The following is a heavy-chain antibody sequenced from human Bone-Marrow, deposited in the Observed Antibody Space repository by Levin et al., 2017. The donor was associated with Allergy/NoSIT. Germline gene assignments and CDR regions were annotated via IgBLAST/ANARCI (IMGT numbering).Heavy chain of an antibody. CDR1: GFTFSSYA. D-gene: IGHD6-13*01. V-gene: IGHV3-30-3*01. J-gene: IGHJ4*02. Sequence: GGSLRLSCAASGFTFSSYAMHWVRQAPGKGLEWVAVISYDGSNKYYADSVKGRFTISRDNSKNTLYLQMNSLRAEDTAVYYCARDVYSSSWYGSAFDYWGQGTLVTVSS. CDR3: ARDVYSSSWYGSAFDY. CDR2: ISYDGSNK.